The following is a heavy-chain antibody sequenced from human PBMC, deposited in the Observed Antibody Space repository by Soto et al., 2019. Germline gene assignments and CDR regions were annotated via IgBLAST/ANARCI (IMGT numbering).Heavy chain of an antibody. D-gene: IGHD3-16*01. V-gene: IGHV4-30-4*01. Sequence: SETLSLACPVSGGYISRGDYCWSWIRQPPGKGLELIGYIYNIETPYYNPPLKSRVSISADTSKNQYSLKLSSVTAADTAVYYCARDWGAFAVGPWGQGTLVTVSS. CDR2: IYNIETP. CDR1: GGYISRGDYC. J-gene: IGHJ5*02. CDR3: ARDWGAFAVGP.